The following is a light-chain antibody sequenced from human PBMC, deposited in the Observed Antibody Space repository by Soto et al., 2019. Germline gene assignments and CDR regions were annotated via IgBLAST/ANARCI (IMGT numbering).Light chain of an antibody. CDR1: TSNIGASYG. Sequence: QSVLTQPPSVSGAPGQRVTISCTGSTSNIGASYGVHWYQHLPGTAPKLLIYGYSIRPSGVPDRFSGSKSGTSASLAITGLQPEDEADYYCQSYDSSLTCVVFGGGPSSPS. V-gene: IGLV1-40*01. CDR2: GYS. CDR3: QSYDSSLTCVV. J-gene: IGLJ2*01.